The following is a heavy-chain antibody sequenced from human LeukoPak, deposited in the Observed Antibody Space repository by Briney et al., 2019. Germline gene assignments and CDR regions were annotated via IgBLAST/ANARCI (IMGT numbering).Heavy chain of an antibody. CDR1: GASISNYY. D-gene: IGHD1-7*01. Sequence: KPSETLSLTCTVSGASISNYYWTWVRQPAGKGLEGIGRIHTSGSPDYNPSLNSRVTMSIDPPQSQYSLKLTSVTAADTAVYYCARYGTPWYVWNYGPSHNWFDPWGLGTLVIVSS. V-gene: IGHV4-4*07. CDR2: IHTSGSP. CDR3: ARYGTPWYVWNYGPSHNWFDP. J-gene: IGHJ5*02.